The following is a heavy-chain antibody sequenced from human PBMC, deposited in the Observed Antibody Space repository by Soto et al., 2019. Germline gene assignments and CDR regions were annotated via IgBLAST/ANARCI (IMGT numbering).Heavy chain of an antibody. V-gene: IGHV3-23*01. D-gene: IGHD3-16*01. CDR1: GFTFSSHA. CDR2: ISDGGGTT. CDR3: AKHEEAPFYLY. J-gene: IGHJ4*02. Sequence: GGSLRLSCAASGFTFSSHAMSWVRQAPGKGLDWVSGISDGGGTTSYAHSVKGRFTISRDNSKNTLFLQMNSLTAEDTAVYYCAKHEEAPFYLYWGQGTLVTVSS.